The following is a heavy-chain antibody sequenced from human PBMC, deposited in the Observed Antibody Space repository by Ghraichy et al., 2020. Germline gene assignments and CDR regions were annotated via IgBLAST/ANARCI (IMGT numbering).Heavy chain of an antibody. Sequence: SVKVSCKASGGTFSSYAISWVRQAPGQGLEWMGGIIPIFGTANYAQKFQGRVTITADKSTSTAYMELSSLRSEDTAVYYCARAPFPSFPDYDFWSGRSYGYYYYGMDVWGQGTTVTVSS. J-gene: IGHJ6*02. V-gene: IGHV1-69*06. CDR2: IIPIFGTA. CDR1: GGTFSSYA. D-gene: IGHD3-3*01. CDR3: ARAPFPSFPDYDFWSGRSYGYYYYGMDV.